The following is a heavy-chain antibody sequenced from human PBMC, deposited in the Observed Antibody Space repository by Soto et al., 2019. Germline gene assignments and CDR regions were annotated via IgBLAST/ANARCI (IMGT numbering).Heavy chain of an antibody. CDR2: FRSGGDDDTT. J-gene: IGHJ4*02. Sequence: GSLRLSCAASGFTFSSYGMHWVRQAPGKGLEWVSGFRSGGDDDTTYYADSVRGRFTISRDNSKNTLFLQMNSLRAEDTAIYYCAKKVNSGSGSQLFDYWRQRTLVTVSS. V-gene: IGHV3-23*01. CDR3: AKKVNSGSGSQLFDY. CDR1: GFTFSSYG. D-gene: IGHD3-10*01.